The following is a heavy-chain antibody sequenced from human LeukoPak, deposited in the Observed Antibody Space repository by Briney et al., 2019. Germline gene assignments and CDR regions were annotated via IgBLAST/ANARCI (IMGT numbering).Heavy chain of an antibody. CDR1: GFTFEDYA. CDR3: ARDGGFCSGGFCYRLFDP. D-gene: IGHD2-15*01. V-gene: IGHV3-9*01. Sequence: PGGSLRLSCAASGFTFEDYALHWVRQAPGKGLEWVSGISWNSENIAYADSVKGRFTISRDNAKNSLYLQMNSLRAEDTAVYYCARDGGFCSGGFCYRLFDPWGQGTLVTVSS. J-gene: IGHJ5*02. CDR2: ISWNSENI.